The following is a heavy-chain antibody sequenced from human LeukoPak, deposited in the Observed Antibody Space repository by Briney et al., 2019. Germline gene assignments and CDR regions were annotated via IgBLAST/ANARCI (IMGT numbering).Heavy chain of an antibody. CDR3: AKSEGGRCLLPSDY. J-gene: IGHJ4*02. Sequence: GGSLRLSCAASGFTFTSYAMNWVRQAPGKGLEWVSTISGSGGSTYYADSVKGRFTISRDNSKNTMFLQMNSLRAEDTAIYYCAKSEGGRCLLPSDYWGQGTLVTVSS. CDR1: GFTFTSYA. D-gene: IGHD2-15*01. V-gene: IGHV3-23*01. CDR2: ISGSGGST.